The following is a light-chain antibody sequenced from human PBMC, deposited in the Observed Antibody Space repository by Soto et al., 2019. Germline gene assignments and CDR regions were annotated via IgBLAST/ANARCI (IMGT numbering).Light chain of an antibody. J-gene: IGLJ1*01. Sequence: ALTQPASVSGSRGQSITISCTGTSSDVGSYNLVSWCQQHPGKAPKLIIYEANKRPSGISNRFSGSESGNTASLTISGLQPEDEADYYCCSYASRDTYVFGTGTKVTV. CDR3: CSYASRDTYV. CDR2: EAN. V-gene: IGLV2-23*01. CDR1: SSDVGSYNL.